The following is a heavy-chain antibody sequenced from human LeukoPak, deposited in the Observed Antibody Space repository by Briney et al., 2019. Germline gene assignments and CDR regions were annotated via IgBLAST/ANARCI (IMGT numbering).Heavy chain of an antibody. Sequence: GGSLRLSCAASGFTFSRYWMSWVRQAPGKGLECVANIKDDGRQKYYVDSVKGRFTVSRDNAKNSLSLQMNSLRAEDTAVYYCARVTAVAGFDHWGQGTLVTVSS. CDR2: IKDDGRQK. CDR3: ARVTAVAGFDH. V-gene: IGHV3-7*03. J-gene: IGHJ4*02. CDR1: GFTFSRYW. D-gene: IGHD6-19*01.